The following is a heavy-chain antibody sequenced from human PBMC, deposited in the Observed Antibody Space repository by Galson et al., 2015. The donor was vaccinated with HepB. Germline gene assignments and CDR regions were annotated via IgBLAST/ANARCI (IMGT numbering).Heavy chain of an antibody. CDR1: GYSFTSYW. J-gene: IGHJ5*02. Sequence: QSGAEVKKPGESLRISCKGSGYSFTSYWISWVRQMPGKGLEWMGRIDPSDSYTNYSPSFQGHVTISADKSISTAYLQWSSLKASDTAMYYCARHGSTSSARDNWFDPWGQGTLVTVSS. CDR2: IDPSDSYT. CDR3: ARHGSTSSARDNWFDP. D-gene: IGHD2-2*01. V-gene: IGHV5-10-1*01.